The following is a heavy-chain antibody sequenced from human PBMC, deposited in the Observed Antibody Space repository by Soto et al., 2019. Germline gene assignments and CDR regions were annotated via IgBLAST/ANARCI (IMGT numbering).Heavy chain of an antibody. CDR3: AHSLLSGPFDY. V-gene: IGHV2-5*02. CDR2: IYWDDDK. CDR1: GFSLSTSGVG. Sequence: QITLKESGPTLVKPTQTLTLTCTFSGFSLSTSGVGVGWIRQPPGKALEWLALIYWDDDKRSSPSLKSRLTITNDTSKNQVVLTLTNMDPVDTATYYCAHSLLSGPFDYWGQGTLVTVSS. D-gene: IGHD2-15*01. J-gene: IGHJ4*02.